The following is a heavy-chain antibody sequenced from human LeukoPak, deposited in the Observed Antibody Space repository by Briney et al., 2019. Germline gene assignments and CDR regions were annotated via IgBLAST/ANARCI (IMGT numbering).Heavy chain of an antibody. CDR2: ISSSSSTI. V-gene: IGHV3-48*02. CDR3: ARGGGGTYWDY. J-gene: IGHJ4*02. CDR1: GFTFGSYS. Sequence: PGGSLRLSCAASGFTFGSYSMNWVRQAPGKGLERVSYISSSSSTIYYADSVKGRFTISRDNAKNSLYLQMNSLRDDDTAVYYCARGGGGTYWDYWGQGTLVTVSS. D-gene: IGHD2-15*01.